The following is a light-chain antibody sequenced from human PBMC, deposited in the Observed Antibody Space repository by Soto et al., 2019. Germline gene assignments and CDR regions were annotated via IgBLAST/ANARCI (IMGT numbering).Light chain of an antibody. CDR3: LQTYTSLTWT. CDR1: QSVSNY. Sequence: DIKMTQSPSSLSASVGDRVTITCRSSQSVSNYLQWYQQKSGHAPKLLVYAASSLHSGVPSRFSGSGSGTDFTLTISSLQPEDFATYYCLQTYTSLTWTFGQGTKVDI. J-gene: IGKJ1*01. V-gene: IGKV1-39*01. CDR2: AAS.